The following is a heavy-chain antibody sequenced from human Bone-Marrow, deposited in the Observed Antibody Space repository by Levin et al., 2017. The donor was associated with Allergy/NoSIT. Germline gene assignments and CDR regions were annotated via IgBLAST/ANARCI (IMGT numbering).Heavy chain of an antibody. CDR1: GDSLTTYW. CDR2: IYAGDSET. D-gene: IGHD3-22*01. V-gene: IGHV5-51*01. J-gene: IGHJ4*02. CDR3: ARRRLDYSDSSGLYYFDF. Sequence: GASVKVSCKVSGDSLTTYWIAWVRQVTGKGLEWMGSIYAGDSETIYSPSFQGQVTISADKSISTGYLQWSSLKASDTAIYYCARRRLDYSDSSGLYYFDFWGQGTQVTVSS.